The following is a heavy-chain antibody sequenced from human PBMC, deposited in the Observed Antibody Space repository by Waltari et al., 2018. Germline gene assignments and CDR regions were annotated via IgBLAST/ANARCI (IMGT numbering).Heavy chain of an antibody. CDR2: ISYNGGKT. V-gene: IGHV3-20*04. Sequence: EAHLVESGGRETRPGGSLRLSCVASGFAFGFHGMSWVRQGPGKGLEWVASISYNGGKTYYAESVEGQFSISRDNAQTSLYLQMNSLRVEDTALYYCAKEGGYSYYNNYFDSWGQGTRVTVSS. J-gene: IGHJ5*01. D-gene: IGHD3-10*01. CDR3: AKEGGYSYYNNYFDS. CDR1: GFAFGFHG.